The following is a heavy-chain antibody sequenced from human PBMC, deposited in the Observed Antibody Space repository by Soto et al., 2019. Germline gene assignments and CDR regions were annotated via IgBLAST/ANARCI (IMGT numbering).Heavy chain of an antibody. D-gene: IGHD3-22*01. CDR1: GGTFSTNT. CDR3: ARQFDSYTSGYYYAY. V-gene: IGHV1-69*01. J-gene: IGHJ4*02. CDR2: IMPIFGSA. Sequence: QVQLVQSGAEVKKPGSSVKVSCKASGGTFSTNTISWVRQAPGQGLEWMGGIMPIFGSANYAQKFQGRVTITADEYTRTVYMELSRLRSEDTAVYYCARQFDSYTSGYYYAYWGQGTLVTVSS.